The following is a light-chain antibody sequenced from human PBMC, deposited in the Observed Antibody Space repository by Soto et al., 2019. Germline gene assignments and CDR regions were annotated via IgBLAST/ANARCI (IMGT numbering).Light chain of an antibody. V-gene: IGKV3-15*01. J-gene: IGKJ4*01. CDR2: GAS. CDR3: QQYDSWPPT. Sequence: EIVMTHSQATVSVSPGERATLSCRDSQSIRNKLAWYQQRPGQAPTLLIYGASTRATGVPATFRGSVSGIEFTLTINGLQSEDFALYWCQQYDSWPPTFGGGTKVEIK. CDR1: QSIRNK.